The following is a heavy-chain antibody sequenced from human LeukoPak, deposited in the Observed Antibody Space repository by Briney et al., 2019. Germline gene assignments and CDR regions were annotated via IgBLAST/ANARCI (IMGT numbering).Heavy chain of an antibody. CDR2: MNEYGTEK. Sequence: ETLSLTCTVSGGSISSYYWSWIRQPPGKGLEWVSNMNEYGTEKYYVDSVRGRFTISRDNAENSLFLHMNSLRVEDTAVYRCARVLYGSRVNVIDSWGPGILVTVSS. J-gene: IGHJ4*02. CDR1: GGSISSYY. CDR3: ARVLYGSRVNVIDS. D-gene: IGHD2-2*01. V-gene: IGHV3-7*01.